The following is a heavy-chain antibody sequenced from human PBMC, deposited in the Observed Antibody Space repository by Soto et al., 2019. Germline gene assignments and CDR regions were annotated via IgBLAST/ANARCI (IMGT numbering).Heavy chain of an antibody. Sequence: GGSLRLSCAASGFTFSSYDMHWVRQATGKGLEWVSAIGTAGDTYYPGSVKGRFTISRENAKNSLYLQMNSLRAGDTAVYYCARASQYYDILTGYPYGMDVWGQGTTVTVSS. J-gene: IGHJ6*02. D-gene: IGHD3-9*01. CDR2: IGTAGDT. V-gene: IGHV3-13*04. CDR1: GFTFSSYD. CDR3: ARASQYYDILTGYPYGMDV.